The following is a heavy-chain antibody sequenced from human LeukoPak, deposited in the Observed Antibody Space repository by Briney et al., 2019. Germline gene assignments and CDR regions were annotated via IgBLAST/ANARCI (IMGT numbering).Heavy chain of an antibody. J-gene: IGHJ4*02. CDR3: ARVTGPRGGRPEY. CDR1: GFTFSSYA. V-gene: IGHV3-64*01. D-gene: IGHD3-10*01. CDR2: ISSDGGST. Sequence: GGSLRLSCAASGFTFSSYAMHWVRQAPGKGLEYVSAISSDGGSTYYANSVKGRLTVSRDNSKNTLYLQMGSLRAEDMAVYYCARVTGPRGGRPEYWGQGTLVTVSS.